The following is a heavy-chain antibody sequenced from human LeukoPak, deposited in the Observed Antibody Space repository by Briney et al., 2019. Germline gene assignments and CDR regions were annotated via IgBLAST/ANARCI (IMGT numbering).Heavy chain of an antibody. CDR2: IYYSGST. CDR3: ARSYYGSGSRYYYYMDV. J-gene: IGHJ6*03. Sequence: SETLSLTFTVSGGSISSCYWSWIRQPPGKGLEWIGYIYYSGSTNYNPSLKSRVTISVDTSKNQFSLKLSSVTAADTAVYYCARSYYGSGSRYYYYMDVWGKGTTVTVSS. D-gene: IGHD3-10*01. CDR1: GGSISSCY. V-gene: IGHV4-59*01.